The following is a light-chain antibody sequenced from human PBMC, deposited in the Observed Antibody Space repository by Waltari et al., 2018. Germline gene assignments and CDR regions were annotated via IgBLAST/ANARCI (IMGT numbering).Light chain of an antibody. J-gene: IGLJ2*01. CDR3: VL. CDR1: SNDVGGYNS. CDR2: DVS. V-gene: IGLV2-14*01. Sequence: QSALTQPASVSGSPGQSVTIFCAGTSNDVGGYNSVSWYQEYPGQAPRVIIYDVSDRPSGVSDRFSGSKSGNTASLTIPDYYCSSLSSNDVVLFGGGTKLTVL.